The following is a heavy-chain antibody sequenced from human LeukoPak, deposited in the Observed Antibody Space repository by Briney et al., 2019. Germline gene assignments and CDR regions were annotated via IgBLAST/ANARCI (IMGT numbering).Heavy chain of an antibody. Sequence: GGSLRLSCTASGFTFGDYAMSWVRQAPGKGLEWVGFIRSKAYGGTTEYAASVKGRFTISRDDSKNMLYLQMNSLKTEDTAVYFCATGWGGFDYWGQGTLVTVSS. CDR3: ATGWGGFDY. CDR1: GFTFGDYA. J-gene: IGHJ4*02. CDR2: IRSKAYGGTT. D-gene: IGHD3-10*01. V-gene: IGHV3-49*04.